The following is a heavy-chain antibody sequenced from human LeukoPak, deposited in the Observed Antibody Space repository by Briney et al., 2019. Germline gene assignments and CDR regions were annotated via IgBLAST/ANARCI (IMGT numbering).Heavy chain of an antibody. V-gene: IGHV4-59*08. CDR3: ARRNTADASIDF. J-gene: IGHJ4*02. CDR1: GGSIIGHW. D-gene: IGHD4-17*01. CDR2: VFYSGSN. Sequence: SETLSLTRSVSGGSIIGHWWSWIRQPPGKGLEWIGDVFYSGSNNYNPSLKSRLTISLDTSKNQFSLNLRSVTATDTAMYYCARRNTADASIDFWGQGTLVAASS.